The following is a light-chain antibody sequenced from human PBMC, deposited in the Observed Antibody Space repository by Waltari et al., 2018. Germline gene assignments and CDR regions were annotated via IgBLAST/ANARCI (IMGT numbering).Light chain of an antibody. CDR3: QTGGHGTWV. Sequence: QLVLTQSPSSSASLGASVTLTCTLSSGHSSNIIAWHQQQPEKGHRYLMKVNSDGSHSKGDEIPDRFSGSSSGPERYLTISSVQSEDEADYYCQTGGHGTWVFGGGTKLTVL. J-gene: IGLJ3*02. CDR2: VNSDGSH. CDR1: SGHSSNI. V-gene: IGLV4-69*01.